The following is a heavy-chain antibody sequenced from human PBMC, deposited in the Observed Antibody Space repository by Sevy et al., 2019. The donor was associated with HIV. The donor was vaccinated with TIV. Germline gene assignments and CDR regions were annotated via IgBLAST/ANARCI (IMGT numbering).Heavy chain of an antibody. CDR2: IRSKTCDATP. CDR1: GFVFADHA. J-gene: IGHJ4*02. CDR3: ASRSDSYFYYFDY. Sequence: GGSLRLSCTVSGFVFADHAMSWFRQAPGKGLEWVGFIRSKTCDATPEYAASVKGRFTISRDDSKSTAYLHINSLNTGDTAVYYCASRSDSYFYYFDYWGQGALVTVSS. V-gene: IGHV3-49*03. D-gene: IGHD3-22*01.